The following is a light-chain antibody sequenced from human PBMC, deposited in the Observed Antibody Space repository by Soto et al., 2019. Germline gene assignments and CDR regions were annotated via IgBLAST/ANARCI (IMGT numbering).Light chain of an antibody. CDR3: QQYNSYTPTWT. J-gene: IGKJ1*01. CDR2: KAS. V-gene: IGKV1-5*03. CDR1: QSISSW. Sequence: DIQMTQSPSTLSASVGDRVTITCRASQSISSWLAWYQQKPGKAPKLLIYKASSLESGVPSRFSGSGSGTELTLTISSLQPDDFASDCCQQYNSYTPTWTFGQGTKVEIK.